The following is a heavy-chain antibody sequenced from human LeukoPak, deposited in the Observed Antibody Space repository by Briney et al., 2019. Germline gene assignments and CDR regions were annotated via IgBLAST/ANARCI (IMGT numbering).Heavy chain of an antibody. CDR1: GFTVSSNY. V-gene: IGHV3-66*01. CDR3: AKDPGHDYDILTGYFLGGDY. CDR2: IYSGGST. J-gene: IGHJ4*02. Sequence: PGGSLRLSCAASGFTVSSNYMSWVRQAPGKGLEWVSVIYSGGSTYYADSVKGRFTISRDNSKNTLYLQMNSLRAEDTAVYYCAKDPGHDYDILTGYFLGGDYWGQGTLVTVSS. D-gene: IGHD3-9*01.